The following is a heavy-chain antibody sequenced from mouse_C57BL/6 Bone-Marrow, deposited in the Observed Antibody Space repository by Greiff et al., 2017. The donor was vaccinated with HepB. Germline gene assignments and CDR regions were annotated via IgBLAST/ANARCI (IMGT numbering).Heavy chain of an antibody. Sequence: DVQLVESGGGLVKPGGSLKLSCAASGFTFSSYAMSWVRQTPEKRLEWVATISDGGSYTYYPDNVKGRFTISRDNAKNNLYLQMSHLKSEDTAMYYCARSQIYYGNLFDYWGQGTTLTVSS. CDR1: GFTFSSYA. D-gene: IGHD2-1*01. J-gene: IGHJ2*01. V-gene: IGHV5-4*01. CDR3: ARSQIYYGNLFDY. CDR2: ISDGGSYT.